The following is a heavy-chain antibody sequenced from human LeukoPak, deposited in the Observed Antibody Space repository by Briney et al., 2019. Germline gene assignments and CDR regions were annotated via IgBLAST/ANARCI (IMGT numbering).Heavy chain of an antibody. CDR3: AREEMGIWTPLDYYYYGMDV. CDR2: IYTSGST. D-gene: IGHD3/OR15-3a*01. J-gene: IGHJ6*02. Sequence: PSETLSLTCTVSGGSISSYYWSWIRQPAGKGLEWIGRIYTSGSTNYNPSLKSRVTMSVDTSKNQFSLKLSSVTAADTAVYYCAREEMGIWTPLDYYYYGMDVWGQGTTVTVSS. V-gene: IGHV4-4*07. CDR1: GGSISSYY.